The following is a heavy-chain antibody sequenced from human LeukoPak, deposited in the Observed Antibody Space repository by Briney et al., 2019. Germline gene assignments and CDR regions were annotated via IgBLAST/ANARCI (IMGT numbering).Heavy chain of an antibody. Sequence: SGPTLVKPTQTLTLTCTFSGFSLTTRGVGVGCIRQAPGKALEWLALVYRDDDKRYSPSLKSRLTFTKDTSKNQVLLRMTNMEPVDTGTYYCALSYYYGSGLIDAFDIRGQGTTVTVSS. V-gene: IGHV2-5*02. CDR2: VYRDDDK. J-gene: IGHJ3*02. CDR1: GFSLTTRGVG. CDR3: ALSYYYGSGLIDAFDI. D-gene: IGHD3-10*01.